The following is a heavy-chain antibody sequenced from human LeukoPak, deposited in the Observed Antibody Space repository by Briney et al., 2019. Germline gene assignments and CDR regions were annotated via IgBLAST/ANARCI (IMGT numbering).Heavy chain of an antibody. D-gene: IGHD1-1*01. V-gene: IGHV4-61*01. Sequence: PSQTLSLTCAVSVGSISSGSYYWSWIRQPPGKGLEWIGYSSYSGSTSYNPSLKSRVTIAVDTSKDQFSLRLRSVTAADTAVYYCATVRWNDGDAFDIWGQGTMVTVSS. J-gene: IGHJ3*02. CDR1: VGSISSGSYY. CDR2: SSYSGST. CDR3: ATVRWNDGDAFDI.